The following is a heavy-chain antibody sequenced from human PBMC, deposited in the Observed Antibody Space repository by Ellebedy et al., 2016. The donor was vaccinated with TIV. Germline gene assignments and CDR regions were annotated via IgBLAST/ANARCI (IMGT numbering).Heavy chain of an antibody. Sequence: ASVKVSXXTSGDTFSTHFMHWVRQAPGQGLAWMGIINPSGGGAIYAQKLQDRVTMTGDTPTSTVHMELNSLTSEDTAVYYCARDLIHSVVGGGDAFEIWGQGTMVTVSS. CDR2: INPSGGGA. D-gene: IGHD2-15*01. J-gene: IGHJ3*02. CDR1: GDTFSTHF. CDR3: ARDLIHSVVGGGDAFEI. V-gene: IGHV1-46*04.